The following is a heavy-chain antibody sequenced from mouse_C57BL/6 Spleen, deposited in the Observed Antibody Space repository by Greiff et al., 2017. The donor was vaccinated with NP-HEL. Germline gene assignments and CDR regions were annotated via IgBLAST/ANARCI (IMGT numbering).Heavy chain of an antibody. D-gene: IGHD2-1*01. CDR1: GYTFTSYW. CDR3: ARRGNYGWDWYFDV. CDR2: IDPSDSYT. V-gene: IGHV1-69*01. J-gene: IGHJ1*03. Sequence: QVQLQQPGAELVMPGASVKLSCKASGYTFTSYWMHWVKQRPGQGLEWIGEIDPSDSYTNYNQKFKGKSTLTVDKSSSTAYMQLSSLTSEDSAVYYCARRGNYGWDWYFDVWGTGTTVTVSS.